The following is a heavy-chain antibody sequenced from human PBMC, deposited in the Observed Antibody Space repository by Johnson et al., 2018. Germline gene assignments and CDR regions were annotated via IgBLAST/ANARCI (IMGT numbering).Heavy chain of an antibody. D-gene: IGHD7-27*01. CDR3: ARDGDAKGPRDGMDV. Sequence: VQLVETGGGVVQPGRSLRLSCEASGFTFSSYGMHWVRQAPGKGLEWVAVIWYDGSNKYYADSVKGRFTISRDNSKNTLYLQMNSRRAEDTAVYYCARDGDAKGPRDGMDVWGQGTTVTVSS. V-gene: IGHV3-33*01. CDR1: GFTFSSYG. J-gene: IGHJ6*02. CDR2: IWYDGSNK.